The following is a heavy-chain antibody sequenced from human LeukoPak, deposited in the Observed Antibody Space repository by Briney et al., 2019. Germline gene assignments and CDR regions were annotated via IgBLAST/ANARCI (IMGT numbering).Heavy chain of an antibody. J-gene: IGHJ4*02. D-gene: IGHD4-17*01. CDR2: ISYDGSNK. CDR1: GFTFSSYA. Sequence: GALRLSCAASGFTFSSYAMHWVRQAPGKGLEWVAVISYDGSNKYYADSVKGRFTISRDNSKNTLYLQMNSLRAEDTAVYYCARVYGDYETVVYWGQGTLVTVSS. V-gene: IGHV3-30*04. CDR3: ARVYGDYETVVY.